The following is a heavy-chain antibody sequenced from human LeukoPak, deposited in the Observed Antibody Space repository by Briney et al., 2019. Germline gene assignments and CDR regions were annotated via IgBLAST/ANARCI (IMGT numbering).Heavy chain of an antibody. CDR2: INSDGSNT. D-gene: IGHD6-19*01. CDR3: ASVRDISGHWGFLDY. J-gene: IGHJ4*02. V-gene: IGHV3-74*01. CDR1: GFTFSSYW. Sequence: GGSLRLSCAASGFTFSSYWMHWVRQAPGKGLVWVSRINSDGSNTNYADSVKGRFTISRDNAKNTLYLQMNSLRAEDTAVFYCASVRDISGHWGFLDYWGQGTLVTVSS.